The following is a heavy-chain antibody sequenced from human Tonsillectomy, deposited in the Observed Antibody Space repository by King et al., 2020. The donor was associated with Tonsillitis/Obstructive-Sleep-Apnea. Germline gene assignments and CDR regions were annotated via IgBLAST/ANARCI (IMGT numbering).Heavy chain of an antibody. J-gene: IGHJ4*02. Sequence: VQLVESGGGLVQPGGSLRLSCAASGFTFNTYSMNWVRQAPGKGLEWVSYIKSTMDIIYYADSVKGRFTIYRDNAKNSLYLQMNSLRDEDTAVYYCARSLTFDYWGQGTLVTVSS. CDR2: IKSTMDII. V-gene: IGHV3-48*02. CDR3: ARSLTFDY. CDR1: GFTFNTYS.